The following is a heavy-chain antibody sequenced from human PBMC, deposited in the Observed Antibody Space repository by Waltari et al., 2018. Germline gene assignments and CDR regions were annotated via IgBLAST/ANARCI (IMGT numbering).Heavy chain of an antibody. Sequence: SSGYYWGWIRQPPGKGLEWIGSIYHSGSTYYNPSLKSRVTISVDTSKNQFSLKLSSVTAADTAVYYCARPLAAAGIDWGQGTLVTVSS. J-gene: IGHJ4*02. CDR1: SSGYY. CDR3: ARPLAAAGID. CDR2: IYHSGST. D-gene: IGHD6-13*01. V-gene: IGHV4-38-2*01.